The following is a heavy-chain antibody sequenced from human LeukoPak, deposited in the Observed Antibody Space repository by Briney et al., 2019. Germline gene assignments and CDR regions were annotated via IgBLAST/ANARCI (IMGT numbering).Heavy chain of an antibody. Sequence: SETLSLTCAVYGGSFSGYYWSWIRQPPGKGLEWIGEINHSGSTSYNPSLKSRVTISVDTSKNQFSLKLSSVTAADTAVYYCAREPGLLWFGETDYWGQGTLVTVSS. CDR1: GGSFSGYY. V-gene: IGHV4-34*01. CDR3: AREPGLLWFGETDY. D-gene: IGHD3-10*01. J-gene: IGHJ4*02. CDR2: INHSGST.